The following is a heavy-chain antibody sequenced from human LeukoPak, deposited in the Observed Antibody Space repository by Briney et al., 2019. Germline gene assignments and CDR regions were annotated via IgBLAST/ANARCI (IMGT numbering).Heavy chain of an antibody. D-gene: IGHD6-6*01. CDR2: INDSGRS. J-gene: IGHJ6*03. CDR3: VRLKEYSTSSRVGGMDV. CDR1: GGSFSGYL. Sequence: SETLSLTCAVYGGSFSGYLWTWIRQAPGKGLEWIGEINDSGRSNSNPSPKSRVSVSVDTSKHQFSLRLRSVTAADTAVYYCVRLKEYSTSSRVGGMDVWGKGATVTVSS. V-gene: IGHV4-34*01.